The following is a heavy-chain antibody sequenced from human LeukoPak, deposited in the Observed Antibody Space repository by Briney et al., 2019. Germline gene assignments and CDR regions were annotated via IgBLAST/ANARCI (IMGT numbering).Heavy chain of an antibody. CDR2: ISYDGSNK. V-gene: IGHV3-30-3*01. Sequence: GRSLRLSCAASGFTFSSYAMHWVRQAPGKGLEWVAVISYDGSNKYYADSVKGRFTISRDNSKNTLYLQMNSLRAEDTAVYYCARNYYDSSGYYSDPDYWGQGALVTVSS. CDR1: GFTFSSYA. J-gene: IGHJ4*02. CDR3: ARNYYDSSGYYSDPDY. D-gene: IGHD3-22*01.